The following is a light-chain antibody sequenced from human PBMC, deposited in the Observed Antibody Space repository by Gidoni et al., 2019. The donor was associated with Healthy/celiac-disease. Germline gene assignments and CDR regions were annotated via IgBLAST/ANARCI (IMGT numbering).Light chain of an antibody. CDR3: SSYTSSSTLWV. V-gene: IGLV2-14*04. Sequence: PGQSITISCTGTSSDVGGYNYVSWYQQHPGKAPKLMIYDVSNRPSGVSNRFSGSKSGNTASLTISGLQAEDEADYYCSSYTSSSTLWVFGGGTKLTVL. CDR2: DVS. CDR1: SSDVGGYNY. J-gene: IGLJ3*02.